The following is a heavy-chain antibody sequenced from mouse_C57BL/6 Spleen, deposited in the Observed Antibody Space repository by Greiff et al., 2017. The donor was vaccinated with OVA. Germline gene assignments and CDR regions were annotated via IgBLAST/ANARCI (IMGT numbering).Heavy chain of an antibody. J-gene: IGHJ3*01. CDR1: GYTFTEYT. D-gene: IGHD2-2*01. V-gene: IGHV1-62-2*01. CDR2: FYPGSGSI. Sequence: QVQLKESGAELVKPGASVKLSCKASGYTFTEYTIHWVKQRSGQGLEWIGWFYPGSGSIKYNEKFKDKATLTADKSSSTVYMELSRLTSEDSAVYFCARHEERAYGYDEGAWFAYWGQGTLVTVSA. CDR3: ARHEERAYGYDEGAWFAY.